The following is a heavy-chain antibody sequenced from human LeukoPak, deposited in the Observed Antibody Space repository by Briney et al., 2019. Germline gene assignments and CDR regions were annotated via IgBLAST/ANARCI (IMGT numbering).Heavy chain of an antibody. D-gene: IGHD3-16*01. J-gene: IGHJ6*03. Sequence: PSETLSLTCTVSGGSISSYYWSWIRQPPGKGLEWIGYIYYSGSTNYNPSLKSRVTISVDTSKNQFSLKLSSVTAADTAVYYCARGFRGVPTYYYYYMDVWGKGTTVTVSS. CDR1: GGSISSYY. V-gene: IGHV4-59*01. CDR2: IYYSGST. CDR3: ARGFRGVPTYYYYYMDV.